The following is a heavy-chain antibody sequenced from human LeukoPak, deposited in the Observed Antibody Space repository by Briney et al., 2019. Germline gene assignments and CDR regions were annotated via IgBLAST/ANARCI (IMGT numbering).Heavy chain of an antibody. CDR2: IKGDGSST. J-gene: IGHJ4*02. CDR1: GFTFSSYW. CDR3: ASLGAVAGTDY. D-gene: IGHD6-19*01. Sequence: GGSLRLSCAASGFTFSSYWMHWVRHTPGKGLVWVSRIKGDGSSTSYADSVKGRFTISRDNAKNTLYLQMNSLRAEDTAVYYCASLGAVAGTDYWGQGTLVTVSS. V-gene: IGHV3-74*01.